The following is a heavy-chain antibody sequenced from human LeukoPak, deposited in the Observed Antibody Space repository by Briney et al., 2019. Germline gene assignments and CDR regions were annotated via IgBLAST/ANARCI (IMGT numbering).Heavy chain of an antibody. CDR3: ARQTTTVTAFDI. CDR1: GGSISSYY. D-gene: IGHD4-17*01. Sequence: PSETLSLTCTVSGGSISSYYWSWIRQPPGKGLEWIGYIYYSGSTNYNPSLKSRVTISVDTSKNQFSLKLSSVTAADTAVYYCARQTTTVTAFDIWGQGTMVTVSS. V-gene: IGHV4-59*08. J-gene: IGHJ3*02. CDR2: IYYSGST.